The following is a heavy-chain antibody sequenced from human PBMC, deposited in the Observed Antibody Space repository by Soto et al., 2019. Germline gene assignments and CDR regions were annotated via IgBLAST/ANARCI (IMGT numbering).Heavy chain of an antibody. Sequence: GGPGKVCCKGCWGPFRGYARRWVGQAPGKGVDWMGAILPIFGTANYAQKFQGRFTITADESTSTAYMELSSLRSEDTAVYYSAHRIPYDTSGYYYYYGMDVWGQRTTVTVSS. J-gene: IGHJ6*02. CDR2: ILPIFGTA. CDR1: WGPFRGYA. V-gene: IGHV1-69*13. CDR3: AHRIPYDTSGYYYYYGMDV. D-gene: IGHD3-22*01.